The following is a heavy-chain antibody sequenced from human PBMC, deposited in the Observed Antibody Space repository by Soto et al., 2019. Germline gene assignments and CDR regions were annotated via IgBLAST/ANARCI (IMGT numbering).Heavy chain of an antibody. CDR2: IFHGGHT. J-gene: IGHJ4*02. CDR1: GGSFSAYY. CDR3: ARPHYQSNTFYFYFDY. D-gene: IGHD3-22*01. V-gene: IGHV4-34*12. Sequence: DTLSLTCGVYGGSFSAYYWSWIRQPPGKGLEWIGTIFHGGHTNYSPSLKSRVTISVDTSKNQFSLELSSVTAADTAVYYCARPHYQSNTFYFYFDYWSQGTLVTVSS.